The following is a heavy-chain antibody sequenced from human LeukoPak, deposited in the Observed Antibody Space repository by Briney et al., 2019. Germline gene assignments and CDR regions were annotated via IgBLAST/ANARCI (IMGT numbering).Heavy chain of an antibody. CDR3: AIHTNVDISSFMDV. J-gene: IGHJ6*03. Sequence: SETLSLTCTVSGDSFSAYYWSWIRKPPWRGLEWIGYIYSSGNTNYNPSLKSRVTISVGTSKKQHSLKLTSVTAADTAVYYCAIHTNVDISSFMDVWGKGTTVTVSS. V-gene: IGHV4-4*09. D-gene: IGHD2-8*01. CDR1: GDSFSAYY. CDR2: IYSSGNT.